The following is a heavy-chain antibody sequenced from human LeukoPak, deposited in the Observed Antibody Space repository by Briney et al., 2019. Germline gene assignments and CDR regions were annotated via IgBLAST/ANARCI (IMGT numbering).Heavy chain of an antibody. CDR2: ISYDGSNK. D-gene: IGHD5-24*01. V-gene: IGHV3-30*03. Sequence: GGSLRLSCAASGFTFSSYGMHWVRQAPGKGLEWVAVISYDGSNKYYADSVKGRFTISRDNSKNTLYLQMNSLRAEDTAVYYCASPSFGRDGYKPPDYWGQGTLVTVSS. CDR1: GFTFSSYG. CDR3: ASPSFGRDGYKPPDY. J-gene: IGHJ4*02.